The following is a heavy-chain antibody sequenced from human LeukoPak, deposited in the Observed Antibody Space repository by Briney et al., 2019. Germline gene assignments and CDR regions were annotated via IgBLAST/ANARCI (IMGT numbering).Heavy chain of an antibody. CDR2: IYYSGST. V-gene: IGHV4-59*01. J-gene: IGHJ3*02. Sequence: ASETLSLTCTVSGGSISSYYWSWIRQPPGKGLEWIGYIYYSGSTNYNPSLRSRVTISVDTSKNQFSLKLSSVTAADTAVYYCARVVAVPGPKGGFDIWGQGTMVTVSS. D-gene: IGHD6-19*01. CDR1: GGSISSYY. CDR3: ARVVAVPGPKGGFDI.